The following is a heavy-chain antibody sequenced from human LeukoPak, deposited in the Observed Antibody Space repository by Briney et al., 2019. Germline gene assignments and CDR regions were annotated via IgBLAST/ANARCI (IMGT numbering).Heavy chain of an antibody. Sequence: GGSLRLSCAAPGFTFSSYEMNWVRQAPGKGLEWVSYISSSGSTIYYADSVKGRFTISRDNAKNSLYLQMNSLRAEDTAVYYCARVIAAAVGVRAFDIWGQGTMVTVSS. D-gene: IGHD6-13*01. CDR2: ISSSGSTI. CDR1: GFTFSSYE. CDR3: ARVIAAAVGVRAFDI. J-gene: IGHJ3*02. V-gene: IGHV3-48*03.